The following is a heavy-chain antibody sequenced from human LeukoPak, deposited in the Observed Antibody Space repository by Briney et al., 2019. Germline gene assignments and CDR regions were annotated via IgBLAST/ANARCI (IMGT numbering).Heavy chain of an antibody. Sequence: SETLSLTCGVYGGSFSGYYWSWIRQPPGKGLEWIGEINHSGSTNYNPSLKSRVTISVDTSKNQFSLKLSSVTAADTAVYYCARQGRYSSGWYPVYYYYGMDVWGQGTTVTVSS. CDR2: INHSGST. V-gene: IGHV4-34*01. CDR3: ARQGRYSSGWYPVYYYYGMDV. D-gene: IGHD6-19*01. J-gene: IGHJ6*02. CDR1: GGSFSGYY.